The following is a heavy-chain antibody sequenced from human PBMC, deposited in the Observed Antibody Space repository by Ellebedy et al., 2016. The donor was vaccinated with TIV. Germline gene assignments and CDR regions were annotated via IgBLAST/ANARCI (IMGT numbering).Heavy chain of an antibody. Sequence: GESLKISCAASGFSFADYAMNLGRQAPGKGLEWVSGLSYSGGSTYYADSVRGRFSMSRANSKNTLSLQMNSLRVDDTAVYYCTKEANDYMDYEPQNYYGMDVWGQGTTVTVSS. CDR3: TKEANDYMDYEPQNYYGMDV. D-gene: IGHD4-11*01. J-gene: IGHJ6*02. V-gene: IGHV3-23*01. CDR2: LSYSGGST. CDR1: GFSFADYA.